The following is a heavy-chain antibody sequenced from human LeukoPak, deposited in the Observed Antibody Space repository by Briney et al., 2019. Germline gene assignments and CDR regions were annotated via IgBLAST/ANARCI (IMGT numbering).Heavy chain of an antibody. D-gene: IGHD3-16*01. CDR3: ARDLASPRYYFDY. Sequence: GGSLRLSCAASGFTFSSYEMNWVRQAPGEGLEWVSYISSSGSAIYYADSVKGRFTISRDNAKNSLYLQMNSLRAEDTAVYYCARDLASPRYYFDYWGQGTLVTVSS. CDR2: ISSSGSAI. J-gene: IGHJ4*02. V-gene: IGHV3-48*03. CDR1: GFTFSSYE.